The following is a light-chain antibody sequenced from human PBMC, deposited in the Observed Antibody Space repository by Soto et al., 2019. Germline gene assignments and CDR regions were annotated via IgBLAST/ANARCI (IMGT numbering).Light chain of an antibody. CDR1: RNINRK. CDR3: QQYYDYPPLI. Sequence: EIVMTQSPATLSVSPGERATLSCRASRNINRKLAWYQQKPGQAPRLLISGASTRATGIPARFSGSGSGTEFTLTISSLQSEDFAVYYCQQYYDYPPLIFGGVTKVEIK. CDR2: GAS. V-gene: IGKV3-15*01. J-gene: IGKJ4*01.